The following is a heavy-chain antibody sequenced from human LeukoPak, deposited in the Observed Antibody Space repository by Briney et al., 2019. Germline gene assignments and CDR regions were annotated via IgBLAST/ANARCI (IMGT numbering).Heavy chain of an antibody. CDR1: GYTFTGYY. Sequence: ASVKVSCKASGYTFTGYYMLWVRQAPGQGLEWMGWINPNSGGTNYAQKFQGRVTMTRDTSISTAYMELSRLRSDDTAVYYCARVRGYYYYYGMDVWGQGTTVTVSS. CDR2: INPNSGGT. J-gene: IGHJ6*02. CDR3: ARVRGYYYYYGMDV. V-gene: IGHV1-2*02.